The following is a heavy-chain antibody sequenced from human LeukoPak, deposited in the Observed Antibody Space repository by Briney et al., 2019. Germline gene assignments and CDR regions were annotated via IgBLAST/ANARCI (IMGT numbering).Heavy chain of an antibody. D-gene: IGHD5-12*01. J-gene: IGHJ4*02. CDR3: ARELPWLLSHFDY. CDR1: GFTFSSYW. Sequence: PGGSLRLSCAASGFTFSSYWMSWLRQAPGKGLECVANIKQDGSEKYYVDSVKGRVTISRDNAKNSLYLQMNSLRAEDTAVYYCARELPWLLSHFDYWGQGTLVTVSS. V-gene: IGHV3-7*01. CDR2: IKQDGSEK.